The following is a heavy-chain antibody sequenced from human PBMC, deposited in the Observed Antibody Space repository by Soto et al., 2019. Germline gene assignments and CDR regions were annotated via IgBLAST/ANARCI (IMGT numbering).Heavy chain of an antibody. Sequence: QGQLVESGGGMVQPGTSLRLSCAASGFTFRSYAMHWVRQAPGKGLEWVASIWYDGSNQHYAHSVRGRFTISRDNSKNTLVLQMRSVRFDATAVYYCARDQDGAGSSGFDPWGQGTLVTVSS. J-gene: IGHJ5*02. CDR1: GFTFRSYA. CDR3: ARDQDGAGSSGFDP. D-gene: IGHD4-17*01. V-gene: IGHV3-33*01. CDR2: IWYDGSNQ.